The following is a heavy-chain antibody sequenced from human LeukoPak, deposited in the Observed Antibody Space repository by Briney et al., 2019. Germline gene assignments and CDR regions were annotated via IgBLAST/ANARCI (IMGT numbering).Heavy chain of an antibody. CDR2: INHSGST. D-gene: IGHD6-13*01. V-gene: IGHV4-34*01. CDR1: GGSFSGYY. Sequence: SETLSLTCAVYGGSFSGYYWGWIRQPPGKGLEWIGEINHSGSTNYNPSLKSRVTISVDTSKNQFSLKLSSVTAADTAVYYCARGPLVQSSPEFDPWGQGTLVTVSS. CDR3: ARGPLVQSSPEFDP. J-gene: IGHJ5*02.